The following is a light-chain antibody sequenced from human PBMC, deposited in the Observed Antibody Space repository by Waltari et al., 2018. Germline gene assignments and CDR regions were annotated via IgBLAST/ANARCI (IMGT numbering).Light chain of an antibody. V-gene: IGKV3-15*01. Sequence: ELVMTQSPATLSVSPGERATLTCRASQSISLNLAWYQQKLGQAPRLLIYGASTRAIGIPARFGGSGSGTEFTLIISSLLSEDFAVYYCQQFNNWPYTFGQGTNLEIK. CDR3: QQFNNWPYT. CDR1: QSISLN. J-gene: IGKJ2*01. CDR2: GAS.